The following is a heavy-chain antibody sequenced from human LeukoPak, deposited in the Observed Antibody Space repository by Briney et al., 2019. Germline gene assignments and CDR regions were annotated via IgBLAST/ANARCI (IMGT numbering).Heavy chain of an antibody. CDR3: ARGEAVAGYFDY. CDR2: IWYDGGNK. D-gene: IGHD6-19*01. V-gene: IGHV3-33*01. J-gene: IGHJ4*02. CDR1: GFTFSSYA. Sequence: AGGSLRLSCAASGFTFSSYAMRWVRQAPGKGLEWVAVIWYDGGNKYYADSVKGRFTISRDNSKNTLYLQMNSLRAEDTAVYYCARGEAVAGYFDYWGQGTLVTVSS.